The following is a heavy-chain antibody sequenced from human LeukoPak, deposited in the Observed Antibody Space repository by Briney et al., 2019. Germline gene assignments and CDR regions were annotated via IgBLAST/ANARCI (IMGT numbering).Heavy chain of an antibody. D-gene: IGHD3-3*01. V-gene: IGHV3-9*03. J-gene: IGHJ3*02. Sequence: GRSLRLSCAASGFTFDDYAMHWVRQAPGKGLEWVSGISWNSGSIGYADSVKGRFTISRDNAKNSLYLQMNSLRAEDMALYYCAKATIFGVVIGDAFGIWGQGTMVTVSS. CDR1: GFTFDDYA. CDR3: AKATIFGVVIGDAFGI. CDR2: ISWNSGSI.